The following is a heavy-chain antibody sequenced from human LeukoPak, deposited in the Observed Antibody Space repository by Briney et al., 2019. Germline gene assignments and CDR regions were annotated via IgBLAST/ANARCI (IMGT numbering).Heavy chain of an antibody. CDR1: GGSFSGYY. Sequence: SETLSLTCAVYGGSFSGYYWSWIRQPPGKGLEWIGEINHSGSTNYNPSLKSRVTISVDTSKNQFPLKLSSVTAADTAVYYCARRGSGNYYKPIYYMDVWGKGTTVTISS. J-gene: IGHJ6*03. CDR3: ARRGSGNYYKPIYYMDV. D-gene: IGHD3-10*01. V-gene: IGHV4-34*01. CDR2: INHSGST.